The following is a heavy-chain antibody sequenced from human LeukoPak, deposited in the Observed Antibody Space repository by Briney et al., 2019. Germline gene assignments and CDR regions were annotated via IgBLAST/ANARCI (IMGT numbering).Heavy chain of an antibody. D-gene: IGHD3-3*01. V-gene: IGHV4-31*03. CDR2: IYHTGNT. Sequence: SETLSLTCSVSGGSISSGAYYWSWIRQFPGRGLEWIAYIYHTGNTYYNPSLKSRLTISLDTSNNQFSLKLSSVTAADTAVYYCARQKGGYYFDYWGQGTLVTVSS. CDR1: GGSISSGAYY. J-gene: IGHJ4*02. CDR3: ARQKGGYYFDY.